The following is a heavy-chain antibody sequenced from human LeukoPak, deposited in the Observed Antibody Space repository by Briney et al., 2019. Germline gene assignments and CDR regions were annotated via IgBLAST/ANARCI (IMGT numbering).Heavy chain of an antibody. CDR3: AREPYSSGSYQVDY. Sequence: PGRSLRLSCAASGFTLSSYSMNWVRQAPGKGLEWVSYISGSSSTIYYADSVKGRFTISRDNAKNSLYVQMNSLRADDTAVYYCAREPYSSGSYQVDYWGQGTPVTVSS. V-gene: IGHV3-48*01. CDR2: ISGSSSTI. D-gene: IGHD3-10*01. J-gene: IGHJ4*02. CDR1: GFTLSSYS.